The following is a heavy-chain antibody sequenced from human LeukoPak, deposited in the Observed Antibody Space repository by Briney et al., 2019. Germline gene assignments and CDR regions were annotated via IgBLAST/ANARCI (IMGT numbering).Heavy chain of an antibody. V-gene: IGHV3-30*02. CDR2: IRYDGGET. J-gene: IGHJ6*03. CDR1: GFTFNRRG. D-gene: IGHD2-8*01. CDR3: AKDRCSNGIGCYYYYMDV. Sequence: PGGSLRLSCAASGFTFNRRGMHWVRQAPGKGLEWVAFIRYDGGETFYADSVKGRLSISRDNSKNILYLQMDSLRAEDTAVYYCAKDRCSNGIGCYYYYMDVWGKGTTVTISS.